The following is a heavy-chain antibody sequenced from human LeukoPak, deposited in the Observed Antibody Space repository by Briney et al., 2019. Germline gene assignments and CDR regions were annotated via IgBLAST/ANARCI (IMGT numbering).Heavy chain of an antibody. CDR3: AKVRDGYSYGPNWFDP. CDR2: ISGNGDGT. V-gene: IGHV3-23*01. Sequence: GGSLRLSCAASGFTFNSYAMNWVRQAPGKGLEWVSAISGNGDGTYYSYSVKGRFTISRDNSKNTLSLQMNSLRAEDTAVYYCAKVRDGYSYGPNWFDPWGQGTLVTVSS. CDR1: GFTFNSYA. D-gene: IGHD5-18*01. J-gene: IGHJ5*02.